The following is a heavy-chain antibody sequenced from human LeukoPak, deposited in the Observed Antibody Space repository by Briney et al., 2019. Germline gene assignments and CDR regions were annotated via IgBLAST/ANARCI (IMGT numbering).Heavy chain of an antibody. CDR1: GYTLTELS. V-gene: IGHV1-24*01. CDR2: FDPEDGET. J-gene: IGHJ5*02. D-gene: IGHD1-26*01. CDR3: ATVPSGSYPGWFDP. Sequence: ASAKVSCKVSGYTLTELSMHWVRQAPGKGLEWMGGFDPEDGETIYAQKFQGRVTMTEDTSTDTAYMELSSLRSEDTAVYYCATVPSGSYPGWFDPWGQGTLVTVSS.